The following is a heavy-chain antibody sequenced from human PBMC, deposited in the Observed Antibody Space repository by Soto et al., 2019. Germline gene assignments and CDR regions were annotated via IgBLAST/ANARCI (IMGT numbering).Heavy chain of an antibody. V-gene: IGHV3-48*03. CDR3: ARGPDSSGYYTYYFDL. Sequence: GGSLRLSCAASGFTFRSYEMNWVRQAPGKGLEWVSYISSSGSTIYYADSVKGRFTISRDNAKNTLYLQMNSLRAEDTAVYYCARGPDSSGYYTYYFDLWGQGTLVTVSS. J-gene: IGHJ4*02. CDR2: ISSSGSTI. D-gene: IGHD3-22*01. CDR1: GFTFRSYE.